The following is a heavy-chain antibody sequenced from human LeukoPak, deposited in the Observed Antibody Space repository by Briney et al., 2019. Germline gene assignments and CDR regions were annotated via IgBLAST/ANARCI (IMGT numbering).Heavy chain of an antibody. CDR3: ATTTSSGWVPFDY. CDR1: GFNFYSFT. J-gene: IGHJ4*02. CDR2: TRSGGATI. D-gene: IGHD6-25*01. Sequence: PGGSLRLSCVASGFNFYSFTMNWVRPAPGKGLEWVSYTRSGGATIYYRDSVKGRFTISRDNAKNSLYLQMNSLSAEDTAVYYCATTTSSGWVPFDYWGQGTLVAVSS. V-gene: IGHV3-48*01.